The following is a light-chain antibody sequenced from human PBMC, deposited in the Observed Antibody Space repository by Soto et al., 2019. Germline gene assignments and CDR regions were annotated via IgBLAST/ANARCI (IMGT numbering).Light chain of an antibody. CDR2: DVS. J-gene: IGLJ1*01. Sequence: QSALTRPASVSVSPGQSITMSCTGTSSDFGSFKYVSWYQQHPGKAPKLMIHDVSNRPSGVSSRFSGSKSGNTASLTISGLQADDEADYYCSSYTTSSTYVFGTGTKVTVL. CDR1: SSDFGSFKY. CDR3: SSYTTSSTYV. V-gene: IGLV2-14*01.